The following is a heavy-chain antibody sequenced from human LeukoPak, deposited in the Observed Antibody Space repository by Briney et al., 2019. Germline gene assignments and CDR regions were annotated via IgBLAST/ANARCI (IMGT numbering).Heavy chain of an antibody. J-gene: IGHJ4*02. Sequence: PSETLSLTCTVSGGSVSSGSYYWSWIRQPPGKGLEWIGYIYYSGSTNYNPSLKSRVTISVDTSKNQFSLKLTSVTAADTAVYYCARGRMTTVIPLYFDYWGQGTLVTVSS. CDR3: ARGRMTTVIPLYFDY. V-gene: IGHV4-61*01. D-gene: IGHD4-17*01. CDR2: IYYSGST. CDR1: GGSVSSGSYY.